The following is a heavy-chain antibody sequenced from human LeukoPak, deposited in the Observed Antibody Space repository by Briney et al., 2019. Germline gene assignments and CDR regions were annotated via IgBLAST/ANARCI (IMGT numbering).Heavy chain of an antibody. Sequence: GGSLRLSCSASGFTFSSYAMHWVRQAPGKGLEYVSAISSNGGSTYYADSVKGGFTISRDNSKNTLYLQMSSLRAEGTAVYYCVKDRGVLLWFGEPDYWGQGTLVTVSS. J-gene: IGHJ4*02. CDR2: ISSNGGST. V-gene: IGHV3-64D*06. D-gene: IGHD3-10*01. CDR1: GFTFSSYA. CDR3: VKDRGVLLWFGEPDY.